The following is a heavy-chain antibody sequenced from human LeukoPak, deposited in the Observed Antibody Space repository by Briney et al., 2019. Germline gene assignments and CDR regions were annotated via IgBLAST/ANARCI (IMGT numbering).Heavy chain of an antibody. CDR3: ASLTLSTPYCSSTSCYPYYYYGMDV. CDR2: INHSGST. Sequence: SETLSLTCAVYGGSFSGYYWSRIRQPPGKGLEWIGEINHSGSTNYNPSLKSRVTISVDTSKNQFSLKLSSVTAADTAVYYRASLTLSTPYCSSTSCYPYYYYGMDVWGQGTTVTVSS. D-gene: IGHD2-2*01. CDR1: GGSFSGYY. J-gene: IGHJ6*02. V-gene: IGHV4-34*01.